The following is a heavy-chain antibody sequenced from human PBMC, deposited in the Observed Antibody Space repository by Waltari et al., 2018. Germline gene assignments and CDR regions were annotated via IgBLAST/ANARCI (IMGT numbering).Heavy chain of an antibody. CDR3: ARSRNYYETSGQIKGKTPFDY. V-gene: IGHV1-8*01. Sequence: QVQLVQSGAGVKNPGASVKVSCTASGYIFHTSDFNWVRQTQAQGFAWMGWMNPNSGNTGYAEKFQGRVTMTRDTSISTAYMELSSLRSEDTAVYYCARSRNYYETSGQIKGKTPFDYWGQGTLVTVSS. J-gene: IGHJ4*02. CDR2: MNPNSGNT. D-gene: IGHD3-22*01. CDR1: GYIFHTSD.